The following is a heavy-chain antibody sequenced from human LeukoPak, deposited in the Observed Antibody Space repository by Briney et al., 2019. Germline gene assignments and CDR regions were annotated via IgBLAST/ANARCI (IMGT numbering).Heavy chain of an antibody. V-gene: IGHV3-23*01. CDR2: ISGSGGST. J-gene: IGHJ4*02. CDR1: GFTFSNFA. CDR3: AKIGYCSSTSCLDPFDY. D-gene: IGHD2-2*01. Sequence: GGSLRLSCAASGFTFSNFAMSWVRQAPGKGLEWVSAISGSGGSTYYADSVKGRFTISRDNSKNTLYLQMNSLRAEDTAVYYCAKIGYCSSTSCLDPFDYWGQGTLVTVSS.